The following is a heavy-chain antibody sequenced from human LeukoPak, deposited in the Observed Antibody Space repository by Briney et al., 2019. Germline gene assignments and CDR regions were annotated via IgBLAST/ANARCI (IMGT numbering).Heavy chain of an antibody. J-gene: IGHJ3*02. CDR3: ARASGGGQTSFDI. D-gene: IGHD3-16*01. CDR1: GYRFTAYS. Sequence: ASVKVSCKASGYRFTAYSMHWVRQAPGLGLEWMGWINPNSGDTKNAQNFQGRATMTRDTSISTVYMESSSLRSDDTAVFYCARASGGGQTSFDIWGQGTVVTVSS. V-gene: IGHV1-2*02. CDR2: INPNSGDT.